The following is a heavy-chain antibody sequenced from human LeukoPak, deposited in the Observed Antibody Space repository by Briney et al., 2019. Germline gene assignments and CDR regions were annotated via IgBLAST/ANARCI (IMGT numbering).Heavy chain of an antibody. Sequence: GASVKVSCKASGYTFTSYGISWVRQAPGQGLEWMGWISAYNGNTNYAQKLQGRVTMTTDTSTSTAYMELRSLRSDDTAVYYCARHLLWFGRKRNYYGMDVWGQGTTVTVSS. J-gene: IGHJ6*02. CDR3: ARHLLWFGRKRNYYGMDV. CDR1: GYTFTSYG. V-gene: IGHV1-18*01. D-gene: IGHD3-10*01. CDR2: ISAYNGNT.